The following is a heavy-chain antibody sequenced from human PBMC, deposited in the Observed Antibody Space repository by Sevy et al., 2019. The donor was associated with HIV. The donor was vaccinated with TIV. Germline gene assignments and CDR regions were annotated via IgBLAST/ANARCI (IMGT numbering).Heavy chain of an antibody. Sequence: GGSLRLSCTASGFTCGDYAMSWVRQAPGKGLEWVGFIRSKAYGGTTEYAASVKGRFTISRDDSKSIAYLQMNSLKTEDTAVYYCNSIAAAGTVYWGQGTLVTVSS. J-gene: IGHJ4*02. CDR3: NSIAAAGTVY. CDR1: GFTCGDYA. CDR2: IRSKAYGGTT. D-gene: IGHD6-13*01. V-gene: IGHV3-49*04.